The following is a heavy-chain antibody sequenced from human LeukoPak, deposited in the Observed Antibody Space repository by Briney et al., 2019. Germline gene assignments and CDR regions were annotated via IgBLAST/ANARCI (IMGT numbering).Heavy chain of an antibody. CDR3: ARGGNYWPQWWFDP. D-gene: IGHD1-26*01. J-gene: IGHJ5*02. CDR1: GGSISTYC. V-gene: IGHV4-59*01. CDR2: IYYTGST. Sequence: PSETLSLTCTVSGGSISTYCWSWIRQPPGKGLEWIGYIYYTGSTSYNPSLKSRVTMSLGASKNQFSLELNSVTPADTAVYYCARGGNYWPQWWFDPWGRGTLVSVSS.